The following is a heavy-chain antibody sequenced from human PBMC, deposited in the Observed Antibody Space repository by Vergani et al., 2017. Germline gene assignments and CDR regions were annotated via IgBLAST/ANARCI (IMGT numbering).Heavy chain of an antibody. CDR1: GYTFTDHY. V-gene: IGHV1-69-2*01. CDR3: ATPQTVNTVGMEV. CDR2: VDPEDGET. Sequence: EVQLVQSGAEVKKPGATMKISCKVSGYTFTDHYMHWVKQAPGKGHEWVGLVDPEDGETIYAEKFKGRVTIAADTSTDTAHLELGSLRSEDTAVDYCATPQTVNTVGMEVWGQGTPGIVSS. J-gene: IGHJ6*02. D-gene: IGHD4-17*01.